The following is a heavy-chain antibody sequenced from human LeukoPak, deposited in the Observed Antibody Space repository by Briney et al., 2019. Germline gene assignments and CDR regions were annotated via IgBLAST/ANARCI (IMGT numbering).Heavy chain of an antibody. Sequence: KPSETLSLTCAVYGGSFSGYYWSWIRQPPGKGLEWIGEINHSGSTKYNPSLKSRVTISVDTSKNQFSLKLSSVTAADTAVYYCARALYCGGDCYLYYYYGMDVWGQGTTVTVSS. D-gene: IGHD2-21*02. CDR1: GGSFSGYY. V-gene: IGHV4-34*01. J-gene: IGHJ6*02. CDR3: ARALYCGGDCYLYYYYGMDV. CDR2: INHSGST.